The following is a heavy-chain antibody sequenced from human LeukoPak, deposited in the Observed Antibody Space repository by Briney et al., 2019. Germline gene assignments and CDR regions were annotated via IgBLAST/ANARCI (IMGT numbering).Heavy chain of an antibody. J-gene: IGHJ4*02. Sequence: GASVKVSCKASGYTFTSYGVSWVRQAPGQGLEWMGWISAYNGNTNYAQKLQGRVTMTTDTSTSTAYMELRSLRSDDTAAYYCARGEDYYDSSGYYSLRFDYWGQGTLVTVSS. V-gene: IGHV1-18*01. CDR2: ISAYNGNT. CDR3: ARGEDYYDSSGYYSLRFDY. D-gene: IGHD3-22*01. CDR1: GYTFTSYG.